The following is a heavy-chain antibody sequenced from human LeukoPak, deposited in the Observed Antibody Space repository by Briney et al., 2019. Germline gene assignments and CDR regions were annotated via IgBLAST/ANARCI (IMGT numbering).Heavy chain of an antibody. CDR3: AKVLLRGFVTRSFYFDY. J-gene: IGHJ4*02. CDR1: GFTFSSYA. V-gene: IGHV3-23*01. D-gene: IGHD3-9*01. CDR2: ISGSGGST. Sequence: GGSLRLSCAASGFTFSSYAMSWVRQAPGKGLEWVSAISGSGGSTYYADSVKGRFTISSDNSKNTLYLQMNSLRAEDTAVYYCAKVLLRGFVTRSFYFDYWGQGTLVTVSS.